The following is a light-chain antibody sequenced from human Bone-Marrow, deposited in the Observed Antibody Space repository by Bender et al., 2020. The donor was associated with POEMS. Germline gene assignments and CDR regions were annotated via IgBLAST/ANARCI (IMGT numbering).Light chain of an antibody. CDR3: ASYAGNFIYV. CDR2: NNE. V-gene: IGLV1-40*01. J-gene: IGLJ1*01. Sequence: QSVLTQPPSVSGAPGQTVTISCTGTSSNMGAGYGVNWYQQLPGTAPKLLIYNNENRPSGVPDRISGSKSGASASLALTGLQAEDEADYYCASYAGNFIYVFGGGT. CDR1: SSNMGAGYG.